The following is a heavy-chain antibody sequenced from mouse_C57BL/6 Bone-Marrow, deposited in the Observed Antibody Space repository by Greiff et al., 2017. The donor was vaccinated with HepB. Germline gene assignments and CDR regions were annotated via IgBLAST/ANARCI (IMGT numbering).Heavy chain of an antibody. CDR2: INPNNGAT. D-gene: IGHD1-1*02. Sequence: EVQLQQSGPELVKPGASVKIPCKASGYTFTDYNMDWVKQSHGKSLEWIGDINPNNGATIYNQKFKGKATLTVDKSSSTAYMELRSLTSEYTADYYCARMDYCPWFAYWGQGTLVTVSA. CDR3: ARMDYCPWFAY. CDR1: GYTFTDYN. V-gene: IGHV1-18*01. J-gene: IGHJ3*01.